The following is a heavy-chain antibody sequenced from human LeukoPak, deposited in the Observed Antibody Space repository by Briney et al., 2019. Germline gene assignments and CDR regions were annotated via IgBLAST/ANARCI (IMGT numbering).Heavy chain of an antibody. CDR2: INHSGST. Sequence: SETLSLTCAVYGGSFSGYYWSWIRQPPGKGLEWIGEINHSGSTNYNPSLKSRVTISVDTSKNQFSLKLSSVTAADTAVYYCARVGYCSGGSCRSIDYWGQGTLVTVSS. V-gene: IGHV4-34*01. CDR1: GGSFSGYY. CDR3: ARVGYCSGGSCRSIDY. D-gene: IGHD2-15*01. J-gene: IGHJ4*02.